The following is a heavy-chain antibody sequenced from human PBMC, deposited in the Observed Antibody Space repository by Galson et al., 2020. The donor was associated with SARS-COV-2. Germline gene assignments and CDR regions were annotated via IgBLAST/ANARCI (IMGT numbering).Heavy chain of an antibody. J-gene: IGHJ4*02. Sequence: ASVKVSCKASGYTFTTFYITWVRQAPGQGLEWMGKISPYNSNTNYTQKLQGRVPMTTDTSTSTAYMELRSLTSDDTAVYYCARSLSLGDCSGGSCLFDWGQGTLVTVSS. CDR2: ISPYNSNT. CDR3: ARSLSLGDCSGGSCLFD. V-gene: IGHV1-18*01. CDR1: GYTFTTFY. D-gene: IGHD2-15*01.